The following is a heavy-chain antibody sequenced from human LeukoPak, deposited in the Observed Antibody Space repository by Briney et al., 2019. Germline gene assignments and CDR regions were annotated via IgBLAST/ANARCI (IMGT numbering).Heavy chain of an antibody. Sequence: GGSLRLSCEASGFTFTTYSMTWVRRAPGKGLEWVSIISSGSSAIFSAGALKGRFTISRDDAKNLLYLDMNSLRAEDTAVYYCARVGRYDILTGYYHQVFDYWGQGTLVTVSS. D-gene: IGHD3-9*01. V-gene: IGHV3-21*01. J-gene: IGHJ4*02. CDR3: ARVGRYDILTGYYHQVFDY. CDR1: GFTFTTYS. CDR2: ISSGSSAI.